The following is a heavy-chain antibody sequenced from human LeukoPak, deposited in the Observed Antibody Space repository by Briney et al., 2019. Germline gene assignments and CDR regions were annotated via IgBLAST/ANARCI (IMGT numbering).Heavy chain of an antibody. Sequence: GGSLRLSCAASGFTFSSYAKNWVRQAPGKGLEWVSVISGSGGGTYYADSVKGRFTISRDNSKNTLYLQMNSLRAEDTAVYYCAKGPIVATMFNWFDPWGQGTLVTVSS. V-gene: IGHV3-23*01. CDR2: ISGSGGGT. D-gene: IGHD5-12*01. CDR3: AKGPIVATMFNWFDP. CDR1: GFTFSSYA. J-gene: IGHJ5*02.